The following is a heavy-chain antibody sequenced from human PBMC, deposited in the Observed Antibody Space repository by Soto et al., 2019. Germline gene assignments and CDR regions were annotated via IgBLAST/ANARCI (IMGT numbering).Heavy chain of an antibody. J-gene: IGHJ6*02. CDR3: AKDRRVRDGLDV. V-gene: IGHV3-30*18. D-gene: IGHD3-10*01. CDR2: ISYDGNYQ. Sequence: QVQLVESGGGVVQPGRSLRLSCAASGFTFSNYGVHWVRQAPGSGLEWVALISYDGNYQYYADAVKGRFTISRDNSKITLYLEMTSLRSEDTAVYYCAKDRRVRDGLDVWGQGTTVTVSS. CDR1: GFTFSNYG.